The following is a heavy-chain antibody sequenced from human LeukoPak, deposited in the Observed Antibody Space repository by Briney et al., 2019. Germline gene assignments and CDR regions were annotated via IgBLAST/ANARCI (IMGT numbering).Heavy chain of an antibody. CDR3: ARVYGYNLYYFDY. D-gene: IGHD5-24*01. CDR2: IYYSGNT. Sequence: SETLSLTCTVSGDSISSGGYYWSWIRQPPGKGLEWIGYIYYSGNTNYNPSLKSRVTISVDTSKKQFSLKLSSVTAADTAVYYCARVYGYNLYYFDYWGQGTLVTVSS. CDR1: GDSISSGGYY. J-gene: IGHJ4*02. V-gene: IGHV4-61*08.